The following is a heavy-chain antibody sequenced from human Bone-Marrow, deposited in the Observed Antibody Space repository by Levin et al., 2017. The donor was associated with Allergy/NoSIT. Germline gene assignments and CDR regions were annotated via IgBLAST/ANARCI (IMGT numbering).Heavy chain of an antibody. D-gene: IGHD6-19*01. Sequence: GESLKISCAASGFTVNSSDMSWVRQAPGKGLEWVSLIYKGGNTYYADSVKGRFTISRDNSKNTLSLQMNSLRAEDTAVYYCVRESGSSGWGFDYWGQGTLVTVSS. V-gene: IGHV3-53*01. CDR3: VRESGSSGWGFDY. CDR1: GFTVNSSD. CDR2: IYKGGNT. J-gene: IGHJ4*02.